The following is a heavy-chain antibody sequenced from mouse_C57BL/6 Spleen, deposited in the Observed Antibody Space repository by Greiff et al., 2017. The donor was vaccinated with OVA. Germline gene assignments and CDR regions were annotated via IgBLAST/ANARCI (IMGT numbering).Heavy chain of an antibody. Sequence: VQLQQPGAELVKPGASVKMSCKASGYTFTSYWITWVKQRPGQGLEWIGDIYPGSGSTNYNEKFKSKATLTVDTSSSTAYMQLSSLTSEDAAVYYCARDGALYYANKDYWGQGTTLTVSS. CDR1: GYTFTSYW. V-gene: IGHV1-55*01. CDR2: IYPGSGST. CDR3: ARDGALYYANKDY. D-gene: IGHD2-1*01. J-gene: IGHJ2*01.